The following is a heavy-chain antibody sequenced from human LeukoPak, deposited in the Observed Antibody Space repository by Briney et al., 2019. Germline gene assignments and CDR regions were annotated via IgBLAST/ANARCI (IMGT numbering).Heavy chain of an antibody. CDR1: GGSISSYY. V-gene: IGHV4-59*01. CDR3: ARGVSTFYYGMDV. J-gene: IGHJ6*02. CDR2: IYYSGST. D-gene: IGHD2/OR15-2a*01. Sequence: PSETLSLTCTVSGGSISSYYWSWIRQPPGKGLEWIGYIYYSGSTNYNPSLNSRVTISVDMSKNQFSLKLSSVTAADTAVYYCARGVSTFYYGMDVWGQGTTVTVSS.